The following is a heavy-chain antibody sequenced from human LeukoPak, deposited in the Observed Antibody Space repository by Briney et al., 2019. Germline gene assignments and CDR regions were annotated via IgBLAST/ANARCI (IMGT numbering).Heavy chain of an antibody. CDR1: GGSISSSSYY. D-gene: IGHD2-2*01. CDR2: IYYSGST. J-gene: IGHJ3*02. V-gene: IGHV4-39*01. CDR3: ARQADIVVVPAAMQFNDAFDI. Sequence: PSETLSLTCTVSGGSISSSSYYWGWIRQPPGKGLEWIGSIYYSGSTYYNPSLKSRVTISVDTSKNQFSLKLSSVTAADTAVYYCARQADIVVVPAAMQFNDAFDIWGQGTMVTVSS.